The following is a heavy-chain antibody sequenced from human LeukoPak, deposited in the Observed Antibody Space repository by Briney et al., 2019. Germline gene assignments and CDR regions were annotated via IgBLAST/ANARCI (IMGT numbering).Heavy chain of an antibody. D-gene: IGHD2-2*02. CDR1: GFIFSNGW. CDR2: IKSRTDGGTT. V-gene: IGHV3-15*01. Sequence: PGGSLRLSCAASGFIFSNGWMSWVRQAPGKGREWVGRIKSRTDGGTTDYAAPVKGRFIISRDDSKNTLYLQMNSLKTEDTAVYYCTTVYCSSTSCYSPRMDVWGKGTTVTVSS. CDR3: TTVYCSSTSCYSPRMDV. J-gene: IGHJ6*04.